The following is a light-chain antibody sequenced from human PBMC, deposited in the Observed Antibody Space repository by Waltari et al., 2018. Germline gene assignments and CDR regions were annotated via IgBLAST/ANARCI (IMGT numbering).Light chain of an antibody. J-gene: IGLJ2*01. V-gene: IGLV3-19*01. CDR1: SLRTYY. Sequence: SSELTQHPAVSVALGQTVRITCQGDSLRTYYGSWYQQKPGQAPILIVYGRNNRTSGIPDRFSGSSSGNTASLTIAGAQAEDEAVYYYNSRDNSINHRVFGGGTKLTVL. CDR2: GRN. CDR3: NSRDNSINHRV.